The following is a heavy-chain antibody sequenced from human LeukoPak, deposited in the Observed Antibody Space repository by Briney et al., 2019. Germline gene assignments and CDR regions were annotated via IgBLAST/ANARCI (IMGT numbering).Heavy chain of an antibody. J-gene: IGHJ4*02. Sequence: PSETLSLICTVSGGSISSYYWSWIRQPAGKGLEWIGRIYTSGSTNYNPSLKSRVTMSVDTSKNQFSLKLSSVTAADTAVYHCARESLTMVRGVIRGPFDYWGQGTLVTVSS. D-gene: IGHD3-10*01. CDR2: IYTSGST. CDR3: ARESLTMVRGVIRGPFDY. CDR1: GGSISSYY. V-gene: IGHV4-4*07.